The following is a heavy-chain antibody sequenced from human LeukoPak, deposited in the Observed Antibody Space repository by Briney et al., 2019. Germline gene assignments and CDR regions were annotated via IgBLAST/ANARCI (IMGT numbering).Heavy chain of an antibody. V-gene: IGHV3-30*18. Sequence: GRSLRLSCAASGFTFSSYGMHWVRQAPGKGLEWVAVISYDGSNKYYADSVKGRFTISRDNSKNTLYLQMNSLRAEDTAVYYCAKGDASWEVKPPPYGMDVWGQGTTVTVSS. D-gene: IGHD1-26*01. CDR2: ISYDGSNK. CDR3: AKGDASWEVKPPPYGMDV. J-gene: IGHJ6*02. CDR1: GFTFSSYG.